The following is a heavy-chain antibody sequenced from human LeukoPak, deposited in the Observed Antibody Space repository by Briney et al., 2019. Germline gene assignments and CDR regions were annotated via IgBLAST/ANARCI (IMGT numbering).Heavy chain of an antibody. CDR3: ARNNGMDV. J-gene: IGHJ6*02. Sequence: GGSLRLSCEASGFALSSHWMTWVRQAPGRGPEWVANVNRDGSETYYLDSVKGRFTISKDNAKNSLYLQMNSLRAEDTALYHCARNNGMDVWGQGTTVIVSS. V-gene: IGHV3-7*03. CDR1: GFALSSHW. CDR2: VNRDGSET.